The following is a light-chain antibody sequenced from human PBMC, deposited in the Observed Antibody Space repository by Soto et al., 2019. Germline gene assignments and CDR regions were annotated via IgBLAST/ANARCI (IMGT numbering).Light chain of an antibody. CDR1: QSISSW. V-gene: IGKV1-5*01. CDR2: DAS. CDR3: QQYNSPKT. J-gene: IGKJ1*01. Sequence: DIQMTQSPSTLSASVGDRVTITCRASQSISSWLAWYQQKPGKAPKLLIYDASSLESGVPSRFSGSGSGTEFALNISSLQPDDFATYYCQQYNSPKTFGQGTEVEIK.